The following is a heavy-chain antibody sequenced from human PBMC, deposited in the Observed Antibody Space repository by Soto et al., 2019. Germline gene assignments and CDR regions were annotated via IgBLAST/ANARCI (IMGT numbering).Heavy chain of an antibody. CDR2: IKSKTDGGTT. V-gene: IGHV3-15*01. D-gene: IGHD3-3*01. J-gene: IGHJ5*02. CDR3: ATLNYDFWHAMSPNAP. Sequence: EVQLVESGGGLVKPGGSLRLSCAASGFTFSNVWMSWVRQAPGKGLEWVGRIKSKTDGGTTDYAAPVKGRFTISRADSIKTVYLQMNSLKTEDTAVYYCATLNYDFWHAMSPNAPGGQGTLVTVSS. CDR1: GFTFSNVW.